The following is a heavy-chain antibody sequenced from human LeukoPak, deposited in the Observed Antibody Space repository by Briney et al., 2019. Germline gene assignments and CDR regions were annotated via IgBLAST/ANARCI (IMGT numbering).Heavy chain of an antibody. V-gene: IGHV1-2*02. Sequence: ASVKVSCKASGYTFTGYSMHWVRQAPGQGLEWMGWINPNSGGTNYAQKFQGRVTMTRDTSISTAYMEVSRLTSDDTAVFYCARVGGSGGSCYDYWGQGTLVTVSS. CDR1: GYTFTGYS. J-gene: IGHJ4*02. CDR3: ARVGGSGGSCYDY. CDR2: INPNSGGT. D-gene: IGHD2-15*01.